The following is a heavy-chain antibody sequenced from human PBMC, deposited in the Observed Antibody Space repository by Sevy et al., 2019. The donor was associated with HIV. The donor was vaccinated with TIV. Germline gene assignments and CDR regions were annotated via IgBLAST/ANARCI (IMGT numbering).Heavy chain of an antibody. J-gene: IGHJ5*02. CDR1: GGSISSSSYY. CDR3: AKTYPRHGYIENPRNWFDP. Sequence: SETLSLTCTVSGGSISSSSYYWGWIRQPPGKGLEWIGSIYYSGSTYYNPSLKSRVTISVDTSKNQFSLKLSSVTAADTAVYYCAKTYPRHGYIENPRNWFDPWGQGTLVTVSS. D-gene: IGHD5-12*01. CDR2: IYYSGST. V-gene: IGHV4-39*01.